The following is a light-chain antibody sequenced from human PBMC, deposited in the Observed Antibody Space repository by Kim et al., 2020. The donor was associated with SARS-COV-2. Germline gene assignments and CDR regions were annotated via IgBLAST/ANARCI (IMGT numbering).Light chain of an antibody. CDR3: QKYNSAPPT. CDR1: QGISNY. CDR2: AAS. J-gene: IGKJ4*01. V-gene: IGKV1-27*01. Sequence: EPVEDRVTITCRASQGISNYLAWYQQKPGKVPKLRIYAASTLQSGVPSRCSGSGSGTDFTLTISSLQPEDVATYYCQKYNSAPPTFGGGTKVDIK.